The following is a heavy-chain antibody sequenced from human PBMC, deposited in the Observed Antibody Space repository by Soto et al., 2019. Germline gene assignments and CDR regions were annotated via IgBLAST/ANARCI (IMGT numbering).Heavy chain of an antibody. Sequence: EVQLLESGGGLVQPGGSLRLSCAASGFTFSNSAVTWVRQAPGQGREWVSTRNGSGGSTYYADSVKSRFTISRNNSNNTRYMQMNSLKAEDTDGYYCAKDQGSSWYEIDYWGQGTQVTVSS. J-gene: IGHJ4*02. D-gene: IGHD6-13*01. CDR2: RNGSGGST. V-gene: IGHV3-23*01. CDR3: AKDQGSSWYEIDY. CDR1: GFTFSNSA.